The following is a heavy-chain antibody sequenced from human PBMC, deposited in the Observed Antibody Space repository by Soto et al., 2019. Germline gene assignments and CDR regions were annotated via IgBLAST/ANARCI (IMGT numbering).Heavy chain of an antibody. CDR3: AKDRLAGGFDY. V-gene: IGHV3-23*04. D-gene: IGHD3-16*01. CDR2: VSATAGTT. Sequence: DVQLVDSGGGLVQPGGSLRLSCAASGFTFSNYAMSWVRQAPGKGLEWVSLVSATAGTTYYPDSVKGRFTISRDNSRNTLYLQMIRLRAADKAVYYCAKDRLAGGFDYWGQGTLVTVSS. CDR1: GFTFSNYA. J-gene: IGHJ4*02.